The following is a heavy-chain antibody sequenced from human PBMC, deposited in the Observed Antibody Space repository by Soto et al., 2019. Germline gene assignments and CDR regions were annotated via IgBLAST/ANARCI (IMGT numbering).Heavy chain of an antibody. V-gene: IGHV3-23*01. Sequence: EVQLLESGGGLVQPGGSLRLSCAASGFTFSSYAMSWVRQAPGKGLEWVSAISGSGGSTYYADSVKGRFTISRDNSKNTLYLQMNSLRAEDTTVYYCAKGREGGYNWNYNDYWGQGTLVTVSS. CDR3: AKGREGGYNWNYNDY. CDR2: ISGSGGST. D-gene: IGHD1-20*01. J-gene: IGHJ4*02. CDR1: GFTFSSYA.